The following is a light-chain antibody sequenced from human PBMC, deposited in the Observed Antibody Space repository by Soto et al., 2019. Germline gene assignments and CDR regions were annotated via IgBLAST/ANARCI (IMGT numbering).Light chain of an antibody. J-gene: IGKJ1*01. Sequence: EIVLTQSPATLSVSPGEGVTLSSRASQGVGRNFAWYQQKPGQAPRLLIYAASTRATGIPARFSGSGSGTEFTLTISSLQSEDFAVYYCQQYTKWWTFGQGTKVEIK. CDR2: AAS. V-gene: IGKV3-15*01. CDR1: QGVGRN. CDR3: QQYTKWWT.